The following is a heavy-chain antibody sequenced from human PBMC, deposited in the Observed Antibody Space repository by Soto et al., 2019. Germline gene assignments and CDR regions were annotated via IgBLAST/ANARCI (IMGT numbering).Heavy chain of an antibody. V-gene: IGHV1-3*01. CDR3: ARRGSSWQPDY. D-gene: IGHD6-13*01. CDR1: GYTFTSYA. Sequence: QVQLVQSGAEVKKPGASVKVSCKASGYTFTSYAMHWVRQAPGQRLEWMGWINAGNGNTKYSQKFQGRVTITRDTYASTAYMELSSLRSEDTAVYYCARRGSSWQPDYWGQGTLVTVSS. CDR2: INAGNGNT. J-gene: IGHJ4*02.